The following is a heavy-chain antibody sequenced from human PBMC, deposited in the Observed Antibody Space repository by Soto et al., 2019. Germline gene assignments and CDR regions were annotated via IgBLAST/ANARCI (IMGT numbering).Heavy chain of an antibody. CDR2: IYYSGST. V-gene: IGHV4-59*08. J-gene: IGHJ4*02. CDR3: ARRGHDYGDFEY. CDR1: GGSISSSY. D-gene: IGHD4-17*01. Sequence: SETLSLTCTVSGGSISSSYWSWIRQPPGKGLEWIGYIYYSGSTNYNPSLKSRVTISLDTSKNQFSLKLGSVTAADTAVYYCARRGHDYGDFEYWGLGTLVTVSS.